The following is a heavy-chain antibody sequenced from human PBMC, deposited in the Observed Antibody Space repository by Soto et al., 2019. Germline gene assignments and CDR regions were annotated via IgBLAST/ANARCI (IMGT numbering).Heavy chain of an antibody. Sequence: GGSLRLSCATSGFTFSSYAMSWVRQAPGKGLEWVSSLSGSGGGTHYADSVKGRFTISRDYSKNTLYLQMTSLRAEDTAVYYCAKQDFKTYCSGGSCSSDYWGQGTQVTVPQ. CDR1: GFTFSSYA. V-gene: IGHV3-23*01. J-gene: IGHJ4*02. CDR3: AKQDFKTYCSGGSCSSDY. CDR2: LSGSGGGT. D-gene: IGHD2-15*01.